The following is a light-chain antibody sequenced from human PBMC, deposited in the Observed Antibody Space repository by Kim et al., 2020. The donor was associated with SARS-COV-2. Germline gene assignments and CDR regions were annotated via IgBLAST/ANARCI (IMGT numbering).Light chain of an antibody. CDR2: ENS. CDR1: SGGIANNF. J-gene: IGLJ1*01. CDR3: QSFDGSNRGV. V-gene: IGLV6-57*03. Sequence: KTITISCSRSSGGIANNFVQWYHQRPGSAPITMIFENSQRPSGVPDRFSASIDSSSNSASLTISGLKTEDEADYYCQSFDGSNRGVFGTGTKVTVL.